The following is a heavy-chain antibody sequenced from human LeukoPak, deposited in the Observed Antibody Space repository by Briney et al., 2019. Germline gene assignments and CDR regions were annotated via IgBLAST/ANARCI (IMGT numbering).Heavy chain of an antibody. D-gene: IGHD3-16*01. CDR2: IYYSGST. CDR1: GGSLNTYY. CDR3: ARLGVYYDSSGRAGYYFDY. J-gene: IGHJ4*02. V-gene: IGHV4-59*01. Sequence: PSETLSLTCNVSGGSLNTYYWSWIRQPPGKGLEWIGCIYYSGSTDYNPSLKSRVTISVDTCKNQFSLKLSSVTAADTAVYYCARLGVYYDSSGRAGYYFDYWGQGTLVTVSS.